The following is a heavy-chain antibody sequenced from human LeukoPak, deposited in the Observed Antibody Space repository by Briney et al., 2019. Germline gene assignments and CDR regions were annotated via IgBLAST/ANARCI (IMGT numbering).Heavy chain of an antibody. CDR2: ISYDGSNK. D-gene: IGHD3-22*01. CDR1: GFTFSSYA. CDR3: AKDGDSTGYYSSYYNHMNV. Sequence: GRSLRLSCAASGFTFSSYAMHWVRQAPGKGLEWVAVISYDGSNKYYADSVKGRFAISRDNSKNTVYLQMNSLRAEDTAIYYCAKDGDSTGYYSSYYNHMNVWGKGTSVTISS. J-gene: IGHJ6*03. V-gene: IGHV3-30*09.